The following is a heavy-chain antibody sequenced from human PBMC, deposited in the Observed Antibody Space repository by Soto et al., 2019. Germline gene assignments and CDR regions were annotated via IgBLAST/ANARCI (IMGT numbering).Heavy chain of an antibody. Sequence: GGSLRLSCAASGFTFSSYSMNWVRQAPGKGLEWVSSISRNSVYIYYADSVKGRFTITRDNAQNTLFLQMNGLSAEDTAVYYCMKDSRCCRGGGTCSPYWGQGPLVTVSS. V-gene: IGHV3-21*01. CDR3: MKDSRCCRGGGTCSPY. CDR2: ISRNSVYI. J-gene: IGHJ4*02. CDR1: GFTFSSYS. D-gene: IGHD2-15*01.